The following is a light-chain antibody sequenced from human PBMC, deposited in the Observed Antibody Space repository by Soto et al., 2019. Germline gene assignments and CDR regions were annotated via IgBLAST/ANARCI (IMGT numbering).Light chain of an antibody. J-gene: IGLJ1*01. Sequence: QSVLTQPASVSGSPGQSITISGTGTSSDVGSYNLVSWYQQHPGKAPKLMIYEVSKRPSGVSNRFSGSKSGNTASLTISGLQAEDEADYYCCSYAGSSTLYVFGTGTKVTVL. CDR1: SSDVGSYNL. CDR2: EVS. V-gene: IGLV2-23*02. CDR3: CSYAGSSTLYV.